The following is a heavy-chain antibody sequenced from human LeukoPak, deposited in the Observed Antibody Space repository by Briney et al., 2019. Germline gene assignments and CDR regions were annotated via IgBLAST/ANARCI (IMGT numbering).Heavy chain of an antibody. Sequence: GGSLRLSCAASGFTFDDYGMSWVRQAPGKGLEWVSGINWNGGSTGYADSVKGRFTISRDNAKNSLYLQMNSLRAEDTALYYCARDRFDYGDYQAYYFDYWGQGTLVTVSS. CDR3: ARDRFDYGDYQAYYFDY. J-gene: IGHJ4*02. D-gene: IGHD4-17*01. CDR2: INWNGGST. V-gene: IGHV3-20*04. CDR1: GFTFDDYG.